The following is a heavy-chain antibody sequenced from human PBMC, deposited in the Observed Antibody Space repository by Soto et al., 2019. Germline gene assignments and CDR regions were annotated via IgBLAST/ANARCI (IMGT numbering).Heavy chain of an antibody. V-gene: IGHV1-8*01. J-gene: IGHJ5*02. CDR3: ARVDFCTSYDKRASWCDP. Sequence: QVQLVQSGATVKSRGASVKVSCKTSGYTFINKDITWVRQAAGQGLEWMGWMDIKNDYTVYAQKFKGRVTMTRDTSIDTAYMELSGLRPEDTAVYYCARVDFCTSYDKRASWCDPWGQGTLVTVSA. D-gene: IGHD3-10*01. CDR1: GYTFINKD. CDR2: MDIKNDYT.